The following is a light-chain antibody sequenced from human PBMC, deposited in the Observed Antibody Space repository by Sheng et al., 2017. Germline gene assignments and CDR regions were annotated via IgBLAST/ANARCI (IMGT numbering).Light chain of an antibody. Sequence: DIQMTQSPSTLSASVGDRVTINCRASQSISNWLAWYQQKPGKAPKLLIYNASILESGVPSRFSGSGSATEFTLTISSLQPDDLATYYCQQSNTYITFGGGTKVEL. V-gene: IGKV1-5*03. CDR3: QQSNTYIT. CDR2: NAS. CDR1: QSISNW. J-gene: IGKJ4*01.